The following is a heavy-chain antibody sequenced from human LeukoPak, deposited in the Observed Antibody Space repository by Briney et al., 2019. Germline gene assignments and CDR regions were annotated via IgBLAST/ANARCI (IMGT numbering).Heavy chain of an antibody. Sequence: GGSLRLSCAASGFTFSSYSMNWVRQAPGKGLEWVSSISSSSSYIYYADSVKGRFTISRDNAKNSLYLQMNSLRAEHTAVYYCARGYQLLSRVSDYWGQGTLVTVSS. D-gene: IGHD2-2*01. V-gene: IGHV3-21*01. CDR2: ISSSSSYI. CDR1: GFTFSSYS. CDR3: ARGYQLLSRVSDY. J-gene: IGHJ4*02.